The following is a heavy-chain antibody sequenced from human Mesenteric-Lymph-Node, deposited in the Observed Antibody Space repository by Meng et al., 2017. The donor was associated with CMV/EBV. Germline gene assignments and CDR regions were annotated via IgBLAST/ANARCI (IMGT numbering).Heavy chain of an antibody. J-gene: IGHJ3*01. V-gene: IGHV3-23*01. Sequence: GESLKISCAASGFTFSSYAMSWVRQAPGKGLEWVSAISGSSASTNYADSVKGRLTISRDNAKDTLYLQMNSLRAEDTAVYYCVREMWSNDVWGRGTMVTVSS. D-gene: IGHD3-3*01. CDR3: VREMWSNDV. CDR1: GFTFSSYA. CDR2: ISGSSAST.